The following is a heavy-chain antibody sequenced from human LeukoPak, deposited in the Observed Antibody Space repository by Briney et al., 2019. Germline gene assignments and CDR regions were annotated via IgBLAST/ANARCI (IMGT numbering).Heavy chain of an antibody. CDR2: INPSGGST. V-gene: IGHV1-46*01. D-gene: IGHD2-15*01. CDR1: GYTFTSYY. CDR3: ARAPGGQLLLNWFDP. J-gene: IGHJ5*02. Sequence: ASVKVSCKASGYTFTSYYMHWVRQAPGQGLEWMGIINPSGGSTSYAQKFQGRVTITADESTSTAYMELSSLRSEDTAVYYCARAPGGQLLLNWFDPWGQGTLVTVSS.